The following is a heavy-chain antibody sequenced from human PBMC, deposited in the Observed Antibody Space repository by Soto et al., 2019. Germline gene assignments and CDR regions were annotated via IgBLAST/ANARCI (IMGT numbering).Heavy chain of an antibody. CDR1: GGSISSGDYY. V-gene: IGHV4-30-4*01. J-gene: IGHJ4*02. CDR2: ISNSGST. Sequence: QVQLQESGPGLVKPSQTLSLTCTVSGGSISSGDYYWSWVRQPPGESLEWIGYISNSGSTYYNPSLKSRVTISEDTSKNQFSLKLSSVTAEDTAVYYCARLGYDDYGSIDYWGQGTLVTVSS. D-gene: IGHD4-17*01. CDR3: ARLGYDDYGSIDY.